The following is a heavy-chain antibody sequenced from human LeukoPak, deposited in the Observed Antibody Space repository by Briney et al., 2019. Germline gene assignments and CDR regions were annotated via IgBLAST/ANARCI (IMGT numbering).Heavy chain of an antibody. CDR1: GGTFTHYT. Sequence: SVKVSCKASGGTFTHYTINWVRQAPGQGLEWMGRIIPILGITNYARKFHDRVTIAADKSTRTAYIVVSSLTSEDTAVYSCAREAAESETIPMTGTHYFDYWGQGTLVTVSS. D-gene: IGHD6-19*01. CDR2: IIPILGIT. V-gene: IGHV1-69*02. J-gene: IGHJ4*02. CDR3: AREAAESETIPMTGTHYFDY.